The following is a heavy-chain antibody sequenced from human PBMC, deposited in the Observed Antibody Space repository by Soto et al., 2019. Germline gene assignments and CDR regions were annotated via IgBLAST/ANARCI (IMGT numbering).Heavy chain of an antibody. D-gene: IGHD3-16*01. Sequence: ASVKVSCKVSGYTLAELSMHWVRQAPGKGLEWMGGFDPEDGETIYAQKFQGRVTMTEDTSTDTAYMELSSVTAADTAVYYCARGFGVYWGQGTLVTVSS. CDR3: ARGFGVY. CDR2: FDPEDGET. CDR1: GYTLAELS. J-gene: IGHJ4*02. V-gene: IGHV1-24*01.